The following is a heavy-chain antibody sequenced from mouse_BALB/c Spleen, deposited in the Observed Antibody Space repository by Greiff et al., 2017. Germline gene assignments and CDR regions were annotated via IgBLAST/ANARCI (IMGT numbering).Heavy chain of an antibody. CDR3: ARYGYYAMDY. CDR1: GFTFTDYY. D-gene: IGHD1-2*01. J-gene: IGHJ4*01. Sequence: EVQRVESGGGLVQPGGSLRLSCATSGFTFTDYYMSWVRQPPGKALEWLGFIRNKANGYTTEYSASVKGRFTISRDNSQSILYLQMNTLRAEDSATYYCARYGYYAMDYWGQGTSVTVSS. V-gene: IGHV7-3*02. CDR2: IRNKANGYTT.